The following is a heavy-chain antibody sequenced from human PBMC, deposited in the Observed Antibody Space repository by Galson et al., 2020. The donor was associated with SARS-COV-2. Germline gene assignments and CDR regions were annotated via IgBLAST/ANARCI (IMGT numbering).Heavy chain of an antibody. CDR2: VMQEVDGK. CDR3: ARLLGHCGNGVCSNWFDS. J-gene: IGHJ5*01. Sequence: GGSLRLSCAASGFTFSKYSINWVRQAPGKGLEWVANVMQEVDGKNYLDSVKGRFTVSRDNAKNSVDLQMNSLRAEDTAIYYCARLLGHCGNGVCSNWFDSWGQGTPVTVSS. D-gene: IGHD2-8*01. V-gene: IGHV3-7*03. CDR1: GFTFSKYS.